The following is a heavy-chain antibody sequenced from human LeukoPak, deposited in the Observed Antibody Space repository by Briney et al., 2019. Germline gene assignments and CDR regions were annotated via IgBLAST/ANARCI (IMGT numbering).Heavy chain of an antibody. V-gene: IGHV3-30*03. J-gene: IGHJ3*02. D-gene: IGHD2-2*01. CDR2: ISYDGSNK. CDR1: GFTFSSYG. CDR3: ATGAQLGYCSSTSCSSPEITVWDAFDI. Sequence: GRSLRLSCAASGFTFSSYGMHWVRQAPGKGLEWVAVISYDGSNKYYADSVKGRFTISRDNSKNTLYLQMNSLRAEDTAVYYRATGAQLGYCSSTSCSSPEITVWDAFDIWGQGTMVTVSS.